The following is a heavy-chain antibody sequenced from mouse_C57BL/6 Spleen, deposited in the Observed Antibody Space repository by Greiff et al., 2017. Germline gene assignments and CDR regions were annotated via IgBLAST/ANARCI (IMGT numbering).Heavy chain of an antibody. CDR2: LRNKANGYTT. CDR1: GFTFTDYY. V-gene: IGHV7-3*01. D-gene: IGHD2-12*01. J-gene: IGHJ2*01. Sequence: EVKLMESGGGLVQPGGSLSLSCAASGFTFTDYYMSWVRQPPGKALEWLGFLRNKANGYTTEYSASVKGRFTISRDNSQSILYLQMNALRAEDSATYYCARWGPLRRGFDYWGQGTTLTVSS. CDR3: ARWGPLRRGFDY.